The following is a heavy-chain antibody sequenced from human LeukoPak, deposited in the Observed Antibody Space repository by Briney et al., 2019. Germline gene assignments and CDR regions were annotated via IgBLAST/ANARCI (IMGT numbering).Heavy chain of an antibody. Sequence: PGGSLRLSCAASGFTFSSYAMTWVRQAPGKGLEWVSGISGSGGYTAYADSVKGRFTISRDNSKNTLYLQMNSLRAEDTAVYYCAKVQSGSYDFWGQGTLVTVSA. CDR3: AKVQSGSYDF. J-gene: IGHJ4*02. V-gene: IGHV3-23*01. CDR1: GFTFSSYA. D-gene: IGHD1-26*01. CDR2: ISGSGGYT.